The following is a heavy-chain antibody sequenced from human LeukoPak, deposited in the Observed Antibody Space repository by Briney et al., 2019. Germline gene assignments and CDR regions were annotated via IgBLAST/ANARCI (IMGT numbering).Heavy chain of an antibody. Sequence: PGGSLRLSCAASGFIFRNYGMHWVRQAPGKGLEYVSSINSNGDNTYYADSVRGRFTISRDNSKNMLYLQMGSLTTEDTAVFYCARDSVRAQGWFGPWGQGTLVTVSS. CDR1: GFIFRNYG. CDR3: ARDSVRAQGWFGP. CDR2: INSNGDNT. V-gene: IGHV3-64*02. J-gene: IGHJ5*02. D-gene: IGHD5/OR15-5a*01.